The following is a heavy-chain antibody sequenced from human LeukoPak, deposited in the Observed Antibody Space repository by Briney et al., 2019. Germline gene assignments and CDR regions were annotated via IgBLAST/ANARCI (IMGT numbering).Heavy chain of an antibody. D-gene: IGHD3-9*01. V-gene: IGHV3-33*06. CDR3: AKYEYTYYDILTGYYSSFDY. Sequence: GGSLRLSCAASGFTFSSYGMHWVRQAPGKGLEWVAVIWYDGSNKYYADSVKGRFTISRDNSKNTLYLQMNSLRAEDTAVYYCAKYEYTYYDILTGYYSSFDYWGQGTLVTVSS. J-gene: IGHJ4*02. CDR1: GFTFSSYG. CDR2: IWYDGSNK.